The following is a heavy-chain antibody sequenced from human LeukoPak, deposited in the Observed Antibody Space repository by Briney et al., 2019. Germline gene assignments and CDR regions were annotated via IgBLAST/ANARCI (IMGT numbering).Heavy chain of an antibody. CDR3: AKADGAAAGPDY. V-gene: IGHV3-23*01. D-gene: IGHD6-13*01. Sequence: PGGSLRLSCAASGFTFSSSAMSWVRQAPGKGLEWVSAISNNGGYTYYADSVQGRFTISRDNSKSTLCLQMNSLRAEDTAVYYCAKADGAAAGPDYWGQGTLVTVSS. CDR2: ISNNGGYT. CDR1: GFTFSSSA. J-gene: IGHJ4*02.